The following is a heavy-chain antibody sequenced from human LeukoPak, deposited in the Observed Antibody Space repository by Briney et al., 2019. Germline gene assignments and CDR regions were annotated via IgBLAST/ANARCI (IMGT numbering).Heavy chain of an antibody. Sequence: PSETLSLTCTVSGGSISSSSYYWGWLRQPPGKGLEWIGSIYYSGSTYYNPSLKSRVTISVDTSKNQFSLKLSSVTAADTAVYYCARRLRFLEWQLYFDYWGQGTLVTVSS. D-gene: IGHD3-3*01. CDR2: IYYSGST. V-gene: IGHV4-39*01. CDR3: ARRLRFLEWQLYFDY. J-gene: IGHJ4*02. CDR1: GGSISSSSYY.